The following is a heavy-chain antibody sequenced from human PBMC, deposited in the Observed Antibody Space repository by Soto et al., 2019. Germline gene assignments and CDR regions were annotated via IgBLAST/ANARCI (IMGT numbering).Heavy chain of an antibody. CDR2: INHSGST. V-gene: IGHV4-34*01. Sequence: SETLSLTCAVYGGSFSGYYWSWVRQPPGKGLEWIGEINHSGSTNYNPSLKSRVTISVDTSKNQFSLKLSSVTAADTAVYYCARGPPYDYSNYGYYYYYYMDVWGKGTTVTVSS. CDR3: ARGPPYDYSNYGYYYYYYMDV. CDR1: GGSFSGYY. J-gene: IGHJ6*03. D-gene: IGHD4-4*01.